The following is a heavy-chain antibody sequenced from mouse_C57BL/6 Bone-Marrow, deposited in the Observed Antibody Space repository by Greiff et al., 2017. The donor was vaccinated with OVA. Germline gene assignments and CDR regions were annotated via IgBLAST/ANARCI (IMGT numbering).Heavy chain of an antibody. V-gene: IGHV3-8*01. CDR2: ISYSGST. CDR1: GYSITSDY. CDR3: ARGPYYYGSNWYFDV. D-gene: IGHD1-1*01. J-gene: IGHJ1*03. Sequence: EVKLVESGPGLAKPSQTLSLTCSVTGYSITSDYWNWIRKFPGNKLEYMGYISYSGSTYYNPSLKSRISITRDTSKNQYYLQLNSVTTEDTATYYCARGPYYYGSNWYFDVWGTGTTVTVSS.